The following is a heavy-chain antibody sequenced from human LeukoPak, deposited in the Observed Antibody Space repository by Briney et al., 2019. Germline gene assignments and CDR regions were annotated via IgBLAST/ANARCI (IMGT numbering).Heavy chain of an antibody. D-gene: IGHD2-2*01. J-gene: IGHJ6*04. V-gene: IGHV4-4*07. CDR3: AREYCSSSSCFHYSYYYFMDV. Sequence: PSETLSLTCTVPSGSIRNYYWSWIRQPAGKGLEWIGRIYTSGSTNYNPSLESRVTMSVDTSKNQFSLKLTSVTAADTAVYYCAREYCSSSSCFHYSYYYFMDVWGKGTKVTVSS. CDR2: IYTSGST. CDR1: SGSIRNYY.